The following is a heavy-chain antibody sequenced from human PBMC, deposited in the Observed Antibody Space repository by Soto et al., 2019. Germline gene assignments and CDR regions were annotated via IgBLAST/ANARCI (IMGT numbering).Heavy chain of an antibody. Sequence: PSETLSLTCTVSGGSVSSGSYYWSWIRQHPGKGLEWIGYIYYSGSTYYNPSLKSRVTISVDTSKNQFSLKLSSVTAADTAVYYCAREWRDYYFDYWGQGTLVTVSS. V-gene: IGHV4-31*03. J-gene: IGHJ4*02. CDR2: IYYSGST. CDR1: GGSVSSGSYY. CDR3: AREWRDYYFDY.